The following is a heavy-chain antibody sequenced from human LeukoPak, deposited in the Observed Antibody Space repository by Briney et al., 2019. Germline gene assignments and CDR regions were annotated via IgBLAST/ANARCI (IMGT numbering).Heavy chain of an antibody. D-gene: IGHD5-18*01. V-gene: IGHV3-30*04. Sequence: GRSLRLSCAASRFTFSSYAMNWVRQAPGKGLEWVAVISYDERNKYYADFAKGRFTISRDNSKNTLYLQMNSLRAEDTAVYYCARCGDSHNFVYYWGQGTLVTVSS. CDR3: ARCGDSHNFVYY. CDR1: RFTFSSYA. J-gene: IGHJ4*02. CDR2: ISYDERNK.